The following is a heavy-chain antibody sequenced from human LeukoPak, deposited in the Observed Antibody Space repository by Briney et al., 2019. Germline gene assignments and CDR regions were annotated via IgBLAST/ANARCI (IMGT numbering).Heavy chain of an antibody. CDR3: ARSLGDSSGYYPTGYYYYYMDV. CDR2: ISAYNGNT. Sequence: ASVTVSCKASGYTFTIYGISWVRQAPGQGLEWMGWISAYNGNTNYAQKLQGRVTMTTDTSTSTAYMELRSLRSDDTAVYYCARSLGDSSGYYPTGYYYYYMDVWGKGTTVTVSS. J-gene: IGHJ6*03. V-gene: IGHV1-18*01. D-gene: IGHD3-22*01. CDR1: GYTFTIYG.